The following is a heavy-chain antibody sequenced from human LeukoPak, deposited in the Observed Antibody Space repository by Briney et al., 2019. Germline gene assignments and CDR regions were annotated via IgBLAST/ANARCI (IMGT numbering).Heavy chain of an antibody. D-gene: IGHD5-18*01. J-gene: IGHJ4*02. CDR1: GFTSSSYS. CDR3: ARALAYSYGSMDY. CDR2: TSSRSKYI. Sequence: GGSLRLSCAASGFTSSSYSMNWVRQAPGKGLEWVSSTSSRSKYIYNADSVKGRFTISRDNAKNSLYLQMDSLRVEDTAVYYCARALAYSYGSMDYWGQGTLVTVSS. V-gene: IGHV3-21*01.